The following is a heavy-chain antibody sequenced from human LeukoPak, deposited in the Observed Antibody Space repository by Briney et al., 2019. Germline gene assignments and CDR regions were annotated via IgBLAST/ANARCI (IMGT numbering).Heavy chain of an antibody. CDR3: ARDTATALDY. Sequence: GGSLRLSCAASGFTFTDHYMDWVRQAPGKGLEWVARITNTPNNYASQYAASVRGRFTISRDDSKSSLFLQMNSLKTEHTAIYYCARDTATALDYWGQGTLITVSS. V-gene: IGHV3-72*01. J-gene: IGHJ4*02. CDR2: ITNTPNNYAS. CDR1: GFTFTDHY. D-gene: IGHD6-13*01.